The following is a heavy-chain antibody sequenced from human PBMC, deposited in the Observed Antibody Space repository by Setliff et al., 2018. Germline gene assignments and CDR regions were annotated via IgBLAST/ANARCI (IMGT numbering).Heavy chain of an antibody. CDR2: IYHRGST. CDR1: GASFSSSSSY. V-gene: IGHV4-39*07. D-gene: IGHD5-18*01. J-gene: IGHJ4*02. Sequence: PSETLSLTCSVSGASFSSSSSYWSWIRQPPGKGLEWIGHIYHRGSTYYNPSLKSRLTISVDTSKNQFSLKLTSVTAADTAMYYCAKVEPWNTAPKAFDYWGQGTLVTVSS. CDR3: AKVEPWNTAPKAFDY.